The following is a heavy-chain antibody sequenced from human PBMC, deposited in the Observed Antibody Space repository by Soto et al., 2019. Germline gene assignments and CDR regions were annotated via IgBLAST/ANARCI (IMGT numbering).Heavy chain of an antibody. CDR1: GFRFEDYA. J-gene: IGHJ6*02. CDR2: IAWNSDII. V-gene: IGHV3-9*01. D-gene: IGHD3-16*01. Sequence: GGSLRLSCAASGFRFEDYAMHWVRQAPGKGLEWVSGIAWNSDIIGYADSVKGRFTISRDNGKNSLYLQMNSLRPEDTALYYCAKDHYDSAITDIDARGQENTLTVSS. CDR3: AKDHYDSAITDIDA.